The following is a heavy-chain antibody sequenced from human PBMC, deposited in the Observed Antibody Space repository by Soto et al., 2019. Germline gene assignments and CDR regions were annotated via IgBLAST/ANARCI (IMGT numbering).Heavy chain of an antibody. D-gene: IGHD3-16*02. CDR1: GFTFSNYW. Sequence: GGSLRLSCAASGFTFSNYWMSWVRQAPGKGLEWVANIKQDGSQNYYVDSVKGRFTTSRDNTKNSFYLQMNSLRAEDTAVYYCAKEKDYDYVWGSYRYTSDYWGQGTLVTVSS. V-gene: IGHV3-7*03. CDR3: AKEKDYDYVWGSYRYTSDY. CDR2: IKQDGSQN. J-gene: IGHJ4*02.